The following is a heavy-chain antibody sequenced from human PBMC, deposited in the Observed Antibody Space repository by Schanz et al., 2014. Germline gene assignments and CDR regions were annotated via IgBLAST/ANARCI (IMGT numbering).Heavy chain of an antibody. CDR1: GFVFGDYY. Sequence: QVQVVQSGGGLVKPGGSLRLSCAASGFVFGDYYMTWIRQAPGKGLEWLSYISDSGTYTNYADSVKGRFTISRDNAKSSLYLQMNSLRVEDTAVYYCAASSGWHPSTDSWGQGTLXTVSS. CDR2: ISDSGTYT. J-gene: IGHJ5*01. CDR3: AASSGWHPSTDS. V-gene: IGHV3-11*05. D-gene: IGHD6-19*01.